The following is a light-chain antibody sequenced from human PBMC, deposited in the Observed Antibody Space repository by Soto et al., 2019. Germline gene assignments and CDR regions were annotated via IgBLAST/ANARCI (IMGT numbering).Light chain of an antibody. CDR2: MAS. CDR3: QQYNSYST. J-gene: IGKJ1*01. CDR1: QSISTW. V-gene: IGKV1-5*03. Sequence: DIQMTQSPSTLSASVGDRVTITCRASQSISTWLAWYQQKPGKAPNLLIYMASTLKSGVPSRFSGSGSGTEFTLTTSSLQPDDFATYYCQQYNSYSTFGQGTKVDIK.